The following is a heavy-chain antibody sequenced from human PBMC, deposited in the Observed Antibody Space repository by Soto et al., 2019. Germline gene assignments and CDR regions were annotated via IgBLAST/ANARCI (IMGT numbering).Heavy chain of an antibody. CDR3: ARDTIFGVVIIRLGMDV. V-gene: IGHV1-18*01. Sequence: ASVKVSCKASGYTFTSYGISWVRQAPGRGLEWMGWISAYNGNTNYAQKLQGRVTMTTDTSTSTAYMELRSLRSDDTAVYYCARDTIFGVVIIRLGMDVWGQGTTVTVSS. CDR2: ISAYNGNT. J-gene: IGHJ6*02. D-gene: IGHD3-3*01. CDR1: GYTFTSYG.